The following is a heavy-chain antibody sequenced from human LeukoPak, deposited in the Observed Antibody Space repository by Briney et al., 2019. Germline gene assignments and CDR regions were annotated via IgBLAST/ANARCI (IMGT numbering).Heavy chain of an antibody. CDR3: ARLPYCGGDCYSNFDY. CDR1: GGSISSSSYY. J-gene: IGHJ4*02. CDR2: IYYSGST. D-gene: IGHD2-21*01. V-gene: IGHV4-39*01. Sequence: PSETLCLTCTVSGGSISSSSYYWGWIRQPPGKGLEWIGSIYYSGSTYYNPSLKSRVTISVDTSKNQFSLKLSSVTAADTAVYYCARLPYCGGDCYSNFDYWGQGTLVTVSS.